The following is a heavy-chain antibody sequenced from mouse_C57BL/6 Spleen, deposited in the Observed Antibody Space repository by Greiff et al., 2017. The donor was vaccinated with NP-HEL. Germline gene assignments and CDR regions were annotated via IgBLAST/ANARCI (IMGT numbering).Heavy chain of an antibody. CDR1: GFTFSSYA. V-gene: IGHV5-4*03. CDR3: ARVREYDEDYYAMDY. D-gene: IGHD2-14*01. Sequence: EVMLVESGGGLVKPGGSLKLSCAASGFTFSSYAMSWVRQTPEKRLEWVATISDGGSYTYYPDNVKGRFTISRDNAKNNLYLQMSHLKSEDTAMYYCARVREYDEDYYAMDYWGQGTSVTVSS. J-gene: IGHJ4*01. CDR2: ISDGGSYT.